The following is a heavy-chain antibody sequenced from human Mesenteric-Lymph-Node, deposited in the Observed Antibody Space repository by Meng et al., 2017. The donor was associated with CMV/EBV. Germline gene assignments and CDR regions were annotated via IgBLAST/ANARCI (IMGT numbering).Heavy chain of an antibody. CDR3: ARMDLWSGYYLNDY. D-gene: IGHD3-3*01. CDR1: GFTFSTYS. J-gene: IGHJ4*02. CDR2: ISSTSSTI. Sequence: GGSLRLSCAPSGFTFSTYSMNWVRQAPGKGLEWVSYISSTSSTIYYADSVKGRFTISRDNVKNSLYLQMNSLRAEDTAVYYCARMDLWSGYYLNDYWGQGTLVTVSS. V-gene: IGHV3-48*04.